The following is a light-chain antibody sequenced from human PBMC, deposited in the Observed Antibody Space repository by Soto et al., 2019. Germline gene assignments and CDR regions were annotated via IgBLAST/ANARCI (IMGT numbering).Light chain of an antibody. CDR2: AAS. CDR3: LQHNSYPLT. J-gene: IGKJ4*01. Sequence: DIQMTQSPSSLSASVGDRFTVTCRASQGINNFLAWYQQRPGKAPKLLIYAASSLQSGVPSRFSGSGSGTEFTLTISSLQPEDFATYYCLQHNSYPLTFGGGTKVDIK. V-gene: IGKV1-17*01. CDR1: QGINNF.